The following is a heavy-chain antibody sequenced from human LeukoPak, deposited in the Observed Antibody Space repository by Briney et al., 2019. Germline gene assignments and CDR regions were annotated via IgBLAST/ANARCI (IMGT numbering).Heavy chain of an antibody. J-gene: IGHJ5*02. D-gene: IGHD6-13*01. CDR1: GGSISSYY. CDR2: IYTSGST. V-gene: IGHV4-4*07. CDR3: ARDRGGVAAAGTSRWFDP. Sequence: PSETLSLTCTVSGGSISSYYWSWIRQPAGKGLEWIGRIYTSGSTNYNPSLKSRVTMSVDTSKNQFSLKLSSVTAADTAVYYCARDRGGVAAAGTSRWFDPWGQGTLVTVSS.